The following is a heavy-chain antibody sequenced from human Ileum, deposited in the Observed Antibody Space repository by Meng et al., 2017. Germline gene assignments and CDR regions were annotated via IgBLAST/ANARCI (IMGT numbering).Heavy chain of an antibody. CDR3: ARVRCASVSCYGDSYFDY. V-gene: IGHV4-34*01. D-gene: IGHD2-15*01. Sequence: QVQLQQWGAGLVKPSETLSLTCVVYGGSFSANYWTWIRQPPGKGLEWIGEINHNGNTNYKPSLKSRVTISVDTSKNQFSLEVTSVPAADTAVYYCARVRCASVSCYGDSYFDYWGQGILVTVSS. J-gene: IGHJ4*02. CDR1: GGSFSANY. CDR2: INHNGNT.